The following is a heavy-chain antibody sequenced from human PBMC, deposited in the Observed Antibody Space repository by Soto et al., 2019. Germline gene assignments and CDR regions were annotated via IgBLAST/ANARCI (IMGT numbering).Heavy chain of an antibody. CDR1: GGSISSGGYC. J-gene: IGHJ4*02. V-gene: IGHV4-31*03. CDR2: IYYSGST. Sequence: SETLSLTCTVSGGSISSGGYCWSWIRQHPGKGLEWIGYIYYSGSTYYNPSLKSRVTISVDTSKNQFSLKLSSVTAADTAVYYCARESHTAMVYFDYWGQGTLVTVSS. D-gene: IGHD5-18*01. CDR3: ARESHTAMVYFDY.